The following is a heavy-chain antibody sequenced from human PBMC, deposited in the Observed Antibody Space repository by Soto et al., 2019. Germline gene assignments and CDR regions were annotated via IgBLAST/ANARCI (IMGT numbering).Heavy chain of an antibody. J-gene: IGHJ5*02. Sequence: ASVKVSCTASGYTFTGYDMHWVRQAPGQGLEWMGWINPNSGGTNYAQKFQGRVTMTRDTSISTAYMELSRLRSDDTAVYYCARNHGSSWFDPSGQGTLVTVSS. D-gene: IGHD3-10*01. CDR3: ARNHGSSWFDP. V-gene: IGHV1-2*02. CDR2: INPNSGGT. CDR1: GYTFTGYD.